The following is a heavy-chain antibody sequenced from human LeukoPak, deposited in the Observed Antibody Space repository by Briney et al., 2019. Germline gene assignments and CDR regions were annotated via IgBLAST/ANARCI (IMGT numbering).Heavy chain of an antibody. D-gene: IGHD3-22*01. Sequence: GESLKISCKGSGYSFTSYWIGWVRQMPGKGLEWMGIIYPSDSDTRYSPSFQGQVTISADKSISTAYLQWSSLKASDTAMYYCAITYYYDSSGYWYFDLWGRGTLVTVSS. V-gene: IGHV5-51*01. CDR2: IYPSDSDT. J-gene: IGHJ2*01. CDR1: GYSFTSYW. CDR3: AITYYYDSSGYWYFDL.